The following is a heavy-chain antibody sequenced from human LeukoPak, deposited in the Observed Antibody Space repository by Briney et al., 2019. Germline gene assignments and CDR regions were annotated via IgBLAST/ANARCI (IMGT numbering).Heavy chain of an antibody. CDR1: GGSFSGYY. D-gene: IGHD3-3*01. Sequence: TSETLSLTCAGYGGSFSGYYWSWIRQPPGKGLEWIGEINHSGSTNYNPSPKSRVTISVDTSKNQFSLKLSSVTAADTAVYYCARGGGWSGYYDYYYYGMDVWGQGTTVTVSS. CDR2: INHSGST. CDR3: ARGGGWSGYYDYYYYGMDV. J-gene: IGHJ6*02. V-gene: IGHV4-34*01.